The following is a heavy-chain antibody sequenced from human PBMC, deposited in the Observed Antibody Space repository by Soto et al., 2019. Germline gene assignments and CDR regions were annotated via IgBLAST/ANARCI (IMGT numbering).Heavy chain of an antibody. CDR2: ISSSSSYI. D-gene: IGHD3-22*01. CDR1: GFTFSSYS. Sequence: EVQLVESGGGLVKPGGSLRLSCAASGFTFSSYSMNWVRQAPGKGLELVASISSSSSYIYYADSVKGRFTISRDNAKNSLYLQMNSLRAEDTAVSYCARGTYYYDSSGYYAYWGQGTLVTVSS. J-gene: IGHJ4*02. V-gene: IGHV3-21*01. CDR3: ARGTYYYDSSGYYAY.